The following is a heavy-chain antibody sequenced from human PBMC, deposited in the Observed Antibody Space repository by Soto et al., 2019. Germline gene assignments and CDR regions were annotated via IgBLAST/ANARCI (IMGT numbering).Heavy chain of an antibody. D-gene: IGHD3-10*01. CDR3: ESITLGDYGSGSLRYYYGMDV. V-gene: IGHV1-69*12. Sequence: QVQLVQSGAEVKKPGSSVKVSCKASGGTFSSYAISWVRQAPGQGLEWMGGIIPIFGTANYAQKFQGRVTITADESTXXGXMXXSSLRSEEPAVSYCESITLGDYGSGSLRYYYGMDVWGPGTTVTVSS. CDR1: GGTFSSYA. J-gene: IGHJ6*02. CDR2: IIPIFGTA.